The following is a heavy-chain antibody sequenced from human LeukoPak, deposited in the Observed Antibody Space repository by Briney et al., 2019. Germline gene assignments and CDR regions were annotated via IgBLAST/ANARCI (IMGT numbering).Heavy chain of an antibody. CDR3: SRDGDVTGETFDY. V-gene: IGHV3-30*15. CDR2: MSSDGTRE. J-gene: IGHJ4*02. CDR1: GFTFSSFA. D-gene: IGHD2-21*02. Sequence: QPGRSLRLSCAASGFTFSSFAMHWVRQAPGKGLEWVAVMSSDGTREDYADSVKGRFTISGDNSKSTLFLQMSSLRPEDTAVYYCSRDGDVTGETFDYWGQGTLVTVSS.